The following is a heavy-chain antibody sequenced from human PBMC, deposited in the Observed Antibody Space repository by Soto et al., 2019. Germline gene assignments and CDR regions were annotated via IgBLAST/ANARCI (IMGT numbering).Heavy chain of an antibody. CDR3: ARVVFGTTGSWFDP. CDR1: GFTFSSYA. V-gene: IGHV3-30-3*01. CDR2: ISYDGSNK. J-gene: IGHJ5*02. D-gene: IGHD1-1*01. Sequence: GGSLRLSCAASGFTFSSYAMHWVRQAPGKGLEWVAVISYDGSNKCYADSVKGRFTISRDNSKNTLYLQMNSLRAEDTAVYYCARVVFGTTGSWFDPWGQGTLVTVSS.